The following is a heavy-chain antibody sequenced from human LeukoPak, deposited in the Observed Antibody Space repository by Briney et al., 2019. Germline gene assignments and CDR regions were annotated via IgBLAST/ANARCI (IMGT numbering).Heavy chain of an antibody. CDR1: GFTFSSYA. J-gene: IGHJ4*02. Sequence: PGGSLRLSCAASGFTFSSYAMSWVRQAPGKGLEWVSHISGSGASTYYADSVKGRFTISRDNSKNTLYLQMNSLRAEDTAVYYCAKDREYGSGSYDYWGREPWSPSPQ. CDR2: ISGSGAST. D-gene: IGHD3-10*01. CDR3: AKDREYGSGSYDY. V-gene: IGHV3-23*01.